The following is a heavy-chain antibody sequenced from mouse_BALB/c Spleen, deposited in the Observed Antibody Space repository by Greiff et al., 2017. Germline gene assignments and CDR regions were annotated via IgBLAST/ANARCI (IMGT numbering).Heavy chain of an antibody. J-gene: IGHJ3*01. Sequence: EVQLVESGGGLVQPGGSRKLSCAASGFTFSSFGMHWVRQAPEKGLEWVAYISSGSSTIYYADTVKGRFTISRDNPKNTLFLQMTSLRSEDTAMYYCARGDGYGGPAWFAYWGQGTLVTVSA. V-gene: IGHV5-17*02. D-gene: IGHD1-2*01. CDR1: GFTFSSFG. CDR3: ARGDGYGGPAWFAY. CDR2: ISSGSSTI.